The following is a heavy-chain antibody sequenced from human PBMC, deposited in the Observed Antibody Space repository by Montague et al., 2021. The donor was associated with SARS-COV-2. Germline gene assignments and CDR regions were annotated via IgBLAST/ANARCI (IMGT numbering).Heavy chain of an antibody. Sequence: SEILSLTCTVSGGSICDYTYYWGWIRQSPGKGLEWIGSVYYNGSPYYNASLMSRVTMSVDESKNQFSLKLTAVTAADTAVYYCARHVSHDYGGYYSYLDVWGKGTTVTVS. J-gene: IGHJ6*03. D-gene: IGHD4/OR15-4a*01. CDR3: ARHVSHDYGGYYSYLDV. CDR1: GGSICDYTYY. V-gene: IGHV4-39*01. CDR2: VYYNGSP.